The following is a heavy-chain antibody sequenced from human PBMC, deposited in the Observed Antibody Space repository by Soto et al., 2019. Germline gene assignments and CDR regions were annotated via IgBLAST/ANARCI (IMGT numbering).Heavy chain of an antibody. D-gene: IGHD3-22*01. J-gene: IGHJ4*02. V-gene: IGHV1-18*04. Sequence: QVQLVQSGAEVKKPGASVKVSCKASGYTFTSYGISWVRQAPGQGLEWMGWINTYNGNTNYAQKVQGRVTMTTDTSTRTAYMELRSLRSDDTAVYYCARVSLTMIVVTFGVYWGQGTLLTVSS. CDR3: ARVSLTMIVVTFGVY. CDR1: GYTFTSYG. CDR2: INTYNGNT.